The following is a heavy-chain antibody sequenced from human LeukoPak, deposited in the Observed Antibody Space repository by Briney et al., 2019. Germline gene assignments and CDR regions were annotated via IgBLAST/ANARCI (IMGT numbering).Heavy chain of an antibody. CDR1: GFTFSSYW. V-gene: IGHV3-7*01. D-gene: IGHD6-19*01. Sequence: GGSLRLSCAASGFTFSSYWMSWVRQAPGKGLEWVAHINQGGSEKYYVDSVKGRFTISRDNAKNSLYLQMNSLRAEDTAVYYCARESSYSSGWYPPSYYYYYGMDVWGQGTTVTVSS. CDR2: INQGGSEK. CDR3: ARESSYSSGWYPPSYYYYYGMDV. J-gene: IGHJ6*02.